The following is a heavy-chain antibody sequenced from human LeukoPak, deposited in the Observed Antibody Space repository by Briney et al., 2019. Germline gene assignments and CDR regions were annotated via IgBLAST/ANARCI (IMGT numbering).Heavy chain of an antibody. Sequence: PSETLSLTCTVSGDSTSNFYWNWIRQSPGKGLEWIGNIHYSGSSVYNPSLKSRGTISIDTSRRQFFLKLDSVTAADTAMYYCARDTGFYYDSSGFYEYWGQGALVTVSS. CDR1: GDSTSNFY. J-gene: IGHJ4*02. V-gene: IGHV4-59*12. CDR3: ARDTGFYYDSSGFYEY. D-gene: IGHD3-22*01. CDR2: IHYSGSS.